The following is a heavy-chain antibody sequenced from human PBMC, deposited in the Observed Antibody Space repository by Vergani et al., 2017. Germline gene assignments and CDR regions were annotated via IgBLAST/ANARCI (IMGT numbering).Heavy chain of an antibody. CDR1: GGTFSSYA. CDR3: AKVHVGCGGDCYPFDY. V-gene: IGHV1-69*01. CDR2: IIPIFGTA. J-gene: IGHJ4*02. D-gene: IGHD2-21*02. Sequence: QVQLVQSGAEVKKPGSSVKVSCKASGGTFSSYAISWVRQAPGQGLEWMGGIIPIFGTANYAQKFQGRVTITADESTSTAYMELSSLRSEDTAVYYCAKVHVGCGGDCYPFDYWGQGTLVTVSS.